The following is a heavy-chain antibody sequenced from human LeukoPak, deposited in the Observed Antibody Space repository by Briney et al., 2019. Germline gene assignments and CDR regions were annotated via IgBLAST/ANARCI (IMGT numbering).Heavy chain of an antibody. CDR3: ARGYDFWSGYPDY. J-gene: IGHJ4*02. Sequence: GGSLRLSCAASGFTFSSYWMLWVRQAPGKGLVWVSRINSDGSSTSYADSVKGRFTISRDNAKNTLYLQMNSLRAEDTAVYYCARGYDFWSGYPDYWGQGTLVTVSS. CDR1: GFTFSSYW. D-gene: IGHD3-3*01. V-gene: IGHV3-74*01. CDR2: INSDGSST.